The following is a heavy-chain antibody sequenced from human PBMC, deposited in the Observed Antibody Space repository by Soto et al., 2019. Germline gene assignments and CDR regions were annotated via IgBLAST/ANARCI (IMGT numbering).Heavy chain of an antibody. CDR3: AKCGRYTSAWFDP. CDR1: GFTFSSYV. D-gene: IGHD5-18*01. Sequence: LRLSCAASGFTFSSYVMSWVRQAPGKGLEWVSAIGGSGDSTYYADSVKGRFTISRDNSKNTLYLQMNSLRAEDTAVYYCAKCGRYTSAWFDPWGQGTLVTVSS. V-gene: IGHV3-23*01. J-gene: IGHJ5*02. CDR2: IGGSGDST.